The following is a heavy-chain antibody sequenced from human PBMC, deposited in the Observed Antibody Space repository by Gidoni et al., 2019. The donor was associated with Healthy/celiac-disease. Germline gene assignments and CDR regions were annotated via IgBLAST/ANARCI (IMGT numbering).Heavy chain of an antibody. V-gene: IGHV4-38-2*02. CDR1: GYFISSGDY. CDR2: INDSGNT. CDR3: AKDRNYDSVSDAFDI. J-gene: IGHJ3*02. D-gene: IGHD3-22*01. Sequence: VQLKESGPGLVKPSETLSLTCSVSGYFISSGDYWGWIRQPPGKGLEWIGSINDSGNTYYNPSLKSRVTISVDMSKNQFSLQLSSVTAADTAMYYCAKDRNYDSVSDAFDIWGQGTMVAVSS.